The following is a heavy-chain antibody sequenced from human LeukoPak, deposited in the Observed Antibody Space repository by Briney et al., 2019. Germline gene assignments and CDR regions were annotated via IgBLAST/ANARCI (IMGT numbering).Heavy chain of an antibody. CDR1: GYTFTSYA. J-gene: IGHJ4*02. CDR2: IIPILGIA. Sequence: SVKVSCKASGYTFTSYAMNWVRQAPGQGLEWMGWIIPILGIANYAQKFQGRVTITADKSTSTAYMELSSLRSEDTAVYYCARSSTTVTKKAAFDYWGQGTLVTVSS. V-gene: IGHV1-69*10. CDR3: ARSSTTVTKKAAFDY. D-gene: IGHD4-17*01.